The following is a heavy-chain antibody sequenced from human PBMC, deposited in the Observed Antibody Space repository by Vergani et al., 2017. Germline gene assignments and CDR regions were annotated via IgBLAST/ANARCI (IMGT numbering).Heavy chain of an antibody. CDR3: AKEGDYYGSGSSPHAFDI. V-gene: IGHV3-53*04. Sequence: EVQLVESGGGLVQPGGSLRLSCAASGFTVSSNYMSWVRQAPGKGLEWVSVIYSGGSTYYADSVKGRFTISRHNSKNTLYLQMNSLRAEDTAVYYCAKEGDYYGSGSSPHAFDIWGQGTMVTVSS. D-gene: IGHD3-10*01. J-gene: IGHJ3*02. CDR1: GFTVSSNY. CDR2: IYSGGST.